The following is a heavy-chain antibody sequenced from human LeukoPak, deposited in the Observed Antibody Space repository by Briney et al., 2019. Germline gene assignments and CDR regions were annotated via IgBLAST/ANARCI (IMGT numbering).Heavy chain of an antibody. J-gene: IGHJ5*02. CDR3: ARHDYDLWRLNWFDP. CDR1: GGSISSYY. CDR2: IYYSGST. Sequence: SETLSLTCTVSGGSISSYYWGWIRQTPGKGLEWIGSIYYSGSTYYNPSLKSRVTISVDTSKNQFSLKLSSVTAADTAVYYCARHDYDLWRLNWFDPWGQGTLVTVSS. V-gene: IGHV4-39*01. D-gene: IGHD3-3*01.